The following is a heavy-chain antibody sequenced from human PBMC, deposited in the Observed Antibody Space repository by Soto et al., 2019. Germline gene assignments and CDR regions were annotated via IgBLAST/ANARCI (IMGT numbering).Heavy chain of an antibody. Sequence: SETLSLTCAVYGGSFSGYYWAWIRQPPGTGLEWIGEINPGGSTYYNPSLKSRVTISVDTSKNQFSLKLTSVTAADTAVYYCARDKITGLFDYWGQGALVTVSS. CDR1: GGSFSGYY. J-gene: IGHJ4*02. CDR3: ARDKITGLFDY. V-gene: IGHV4-34*01. CDR2: INPGGST. D-gene: IGHD2-8*02.